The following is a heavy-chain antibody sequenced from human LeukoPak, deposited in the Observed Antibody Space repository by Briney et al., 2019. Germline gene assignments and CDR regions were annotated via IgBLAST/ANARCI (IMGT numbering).Heavy chain of an antibody. D-gene: IGHD4-17*01. CDR2: ISYIGST. J-gene: IGHJ3*02. V-gene: IGHV4-59*11. Sequence: SETLSLTCTVSGDSFSSHYWTWIRQPPGKGLEWIGYISYIGSTNYSPSLKSRVIISIDTSKNQFSLKLTSVTAADTAVYYCARDLVTVTKGFDIWGQGTMVSVSS. CDR3: ARDLVTVTKGFDI. CDR1: GDSFSSHY.